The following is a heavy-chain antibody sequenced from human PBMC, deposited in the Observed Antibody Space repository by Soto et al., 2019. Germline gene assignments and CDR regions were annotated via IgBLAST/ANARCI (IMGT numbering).Heavy chain of an antibody. CDR2: IFPKFGTT. V-gene: IGHV1-69*13. CDR3: EAEMTFGKLSVV. Sequence: SGKLSCKAPGATDATYVISWLRHAPGQGLEWMGGIFPKFGTTYSAQKLQDRLTITADESTSTVYMQLSSLRLDDTAVYYCEAEMTFGKLSVVWGPGTTVTVSS. J-gene: IGHJ6*02. D-gene: IGHD3-16*02. CDR1: GATDATYV.